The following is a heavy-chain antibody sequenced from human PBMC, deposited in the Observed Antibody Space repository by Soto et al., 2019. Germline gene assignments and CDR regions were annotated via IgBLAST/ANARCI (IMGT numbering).Heavy chain of an antibody. CDR3: ARDYSSYGPFDY. CDR1: GFTFSTYS. CDR2: ISSSSSTI. Sequence: GGSLILSCAASGFTFSTYSMNWVRQAPGKGLEWVSYISSSSSTIFYTDSVKGRFTVSRDNAKNSLYLQMNSLRAEDTAVYYCARDYSSYGPFDYWGQGTLVTVSS. D-gene: IGHD5-18*01. J-gene: IGHJ4*02. V-gene: IGHV3-48*01.